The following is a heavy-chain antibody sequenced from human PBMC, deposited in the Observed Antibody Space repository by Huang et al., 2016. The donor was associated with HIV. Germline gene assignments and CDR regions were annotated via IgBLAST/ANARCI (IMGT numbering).Heavy chain of an antibody. CDR1: GGSISSGGYY. CDR2: IYYRGST. Sequence: QVQLQESGPGLVKPSQTLFLTCTVSGGSISSGGYYWSWIRQPPGKGLEWIGYIYYRGSTYYNPSLKSRVTISVDTSKNQFSLKLSSVTAADTAVYYCARDTDGGRTFDIWGQGTMVTVSS. D-gene: IGHD2-2*02. J-gene: IGHJ3*02. V-gene: IGHV4-30-4*08. CDR3: ARDTDGGRTFDI.